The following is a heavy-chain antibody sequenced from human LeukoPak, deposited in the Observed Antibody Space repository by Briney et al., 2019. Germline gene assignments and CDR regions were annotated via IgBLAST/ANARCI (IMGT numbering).Heavy chain of an antibody. D-gene: IGHD1-20*01. J-gene: IGHJ4*02. CDR3: ARRPEYNWNQQEN. Sequence: PSETLSLTCTISDDSISNNRYFWAWIRQPPGKGLEWIGSIYYSGSTYYNPSLKSRVTISVDTSKNQFSLKLSSVTAADTAVYYCARRPEYNWNQQENWGQGTLVTVSS. V-gene: IGHV4-39*07. CDR2: IYYSGST. CDR1: DDSISNNRYF.